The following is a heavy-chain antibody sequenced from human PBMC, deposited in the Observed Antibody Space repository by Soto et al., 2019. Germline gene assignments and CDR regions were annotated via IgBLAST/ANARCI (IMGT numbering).Heavy chain of an antibody. CDR3: ARTRYGDYKHDAFDI. J-gene: IGHJ3*02. CDR2: IYYSGST. CDR1: GGSISSGGYY. V-gene: IGHV4-31*03. D-gene: IGHD4-17*01. Sequence: SETLSLTCTVSGGSISSGGYYWSWIRQHPGKGLEWIGYIYYSGSTYYNPSLKSRVTISVDTSKNQFSLKLSSVTAADTAVYYCARTRYGDYKHDAFDIWGQGTMVTVSS.